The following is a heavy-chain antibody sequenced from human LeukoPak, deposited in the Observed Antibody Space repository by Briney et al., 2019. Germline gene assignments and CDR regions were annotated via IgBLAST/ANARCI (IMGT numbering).Heavy chain of an antibody. CDR2: ISSDGNKK. CDR1: GFTFRRYA. V-gene: IGHV3-30-3*01. Sequence: PGRSLRLSCAASGFTFRRYAMHWVRQAPGKGLEWVTVISSDGNKKFYSDSVKGPFSISRDNSKNTLYLQMNSLRIEDTAVYYCARDQGYWGQGTPVTVSS. CDR3: ARDQGY. J-gene: IGHJ4*02.